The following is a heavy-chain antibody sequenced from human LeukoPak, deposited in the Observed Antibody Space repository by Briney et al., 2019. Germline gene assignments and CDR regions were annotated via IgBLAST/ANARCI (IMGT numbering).Heavy chain of an antibody. CDR2: IRDSGSSA. D-gene: IGHD1-26*01. V-gene: IGHV3-23*01. Sequence: PGGALRLSCAASGFTFSSYAMSWVRQAPGKGLEWVSAIRDSGSSAHYADSVKGRFTTSRDNSKNTLFLQMNSLRAEDMAIYYCAKYGPQDSGSSHFDYWGQGALVTVSS. CDR3: AKYGPQDSGSSHFDY. J-gene: IGHJ4*02. CDR1: GFTFSSYA.